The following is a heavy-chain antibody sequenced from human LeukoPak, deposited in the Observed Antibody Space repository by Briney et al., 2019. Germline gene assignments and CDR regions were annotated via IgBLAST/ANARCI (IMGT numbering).Heavy chain of an antibody. Sequence: PGGSLRLSCAASGFTFSSYAMSWVRQAPGKGLEWVSAISGSGGSTYYADSVKGRFTISRDNSKNTLYLQMSSLRAEDTAVYYCAKKPPYCSSTSCYYFDYWGQGTLVTVSS. V-gene: IGHV3-23*01. J-gene: IGHJ4*02. CDR1: GFTFSSYA. D-gene: IGHD2-2*01. CDR3: AKKPPYCSSTSCYYFDY. CDR2: ISGSGGST.